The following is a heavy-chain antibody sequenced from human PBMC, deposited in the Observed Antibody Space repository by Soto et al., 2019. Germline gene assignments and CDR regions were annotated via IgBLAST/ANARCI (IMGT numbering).Heavy chain of an antibody. CDR2: IYNSVIT. V-gene: IGHV4-59*12. CDR1: GGSISSYY. CDR3: ARGVYP. J-gene: IGHJ5*02. D-gene: IGHD6-13*01. Sequence: PSETLSLTCTVSGGSISSYYWSWIRQPPGKGLEWIGYIYNSVITYYNPSLKSRVTISLNTSENQFSLKLSSVTAADTAVYYCARGVYPWGQGTLVTVSS.